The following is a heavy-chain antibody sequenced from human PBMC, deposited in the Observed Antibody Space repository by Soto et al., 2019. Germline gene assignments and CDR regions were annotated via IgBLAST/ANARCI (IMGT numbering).Heavy chain of an antibody. CDR1: GHTFTSYG. CDR2: ISAYNGNT. Sequence: ASVKVSCKASGHTFTSYGISWVRQAPGQGPEWMGWISAYNGNTNYAQKLQGRVTMTTDTSTSTAYMELRSLRSDDTAVYYCARDCAAAGPFDYWGQGTLVTVSS. D-gene: IGHD6-13*01. CDR3: ARDCAAAGPFDY. V-gene: IGHV1-18*01. J-gene: IGHJ4*02.